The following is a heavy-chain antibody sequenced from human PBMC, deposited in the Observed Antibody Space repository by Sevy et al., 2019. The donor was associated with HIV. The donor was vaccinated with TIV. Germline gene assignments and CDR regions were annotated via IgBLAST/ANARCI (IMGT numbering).Heavy chain of an antibody. Sequence: GGSLRLSCAASGFTFSIYGMHWVRQAPGKGLEWVALIWYDGNYKYYADSVKGRFTISRDNSRSTLYLEKNSLRAEDTAVYYCAAGVPVDPAMVGNFDHWGQGALVTVSS. CDR1: GFTFSIYG. J-gene: IGHJ4*02. D-gene: IGHD5-18*01. V-gene: IGHV3-30*02. CDR3: AAGVPVDPAMVGNFDH. CDR2: IWYDGNYK.